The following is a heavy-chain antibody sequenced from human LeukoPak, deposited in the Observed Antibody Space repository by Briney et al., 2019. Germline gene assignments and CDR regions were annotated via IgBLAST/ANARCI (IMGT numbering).Heavy chain of an antibody. CDR1: GGSITSSTHY. D-gene: IGHD4-17*01. CDR3: ARDFLRDYGDPFDS. Sequence: NPSETLSLTCTVSGGSITSSTHYWGWIRQPPGKGLEWIGTIYYTGSPTVYNPSLKSRLTISVDTSKSHFSLKLTSVTAAHTAVYYCARDFLRDYGDPFDSWGQGTLVTVSS. V-gene: IGHV4-39*07. J-gene: IGHJ4*02. CDR2: IYYTGSPT.